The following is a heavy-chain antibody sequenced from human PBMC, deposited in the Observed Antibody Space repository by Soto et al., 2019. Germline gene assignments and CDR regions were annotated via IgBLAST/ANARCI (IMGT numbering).Heavy chain of an antibody. CDR2: IYRDGST. V-gene: IGHV3-53*01. CDR3: ARNYFDSGGGFDY. Sequence: EVQLVESGGGLNQPGGSLRLSCAASGFIVSSNYMSWVRQAPGKGLEWVSVIYRDGSTYYADSVKGRFTISRDNSKNTLYLQMNSLRAEDTAVYYCARNYFDSGGGFDYWGQGTLVTVSS. CDR1: GFIVSSNY. J-gene: IGHJ4*02. D-gene: IGHD3-22*01.